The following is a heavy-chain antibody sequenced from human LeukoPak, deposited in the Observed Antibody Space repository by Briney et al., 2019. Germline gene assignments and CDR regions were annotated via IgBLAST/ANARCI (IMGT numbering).Heavy chain of an antibody. CDR3: ARTNCGGGCRGYYYSYYMDV. CDR1: GGSISSYY. J-gene: IGHJ6*03. V-gene: IGHV4-4*07. Sequence: SETLSLTCTVSGGSISSYYWNWIRQPAGKGLEWIGRIYTSGSTNYNPSLKSRITISVDTSKKQFSLKLSSVTAADTAVYYCARTNCGGGCRGYYYSYYMDVWGKGTTVTISS. D-gene: IGHD2-21*02. CDR2: IYTSGST.